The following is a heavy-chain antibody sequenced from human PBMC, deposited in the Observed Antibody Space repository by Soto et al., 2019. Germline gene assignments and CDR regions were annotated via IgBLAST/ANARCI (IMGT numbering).Heavy chain of an antibody. CDR2: ISGSGGST. J-gene: IGHJ6*03. V-gene: IGHV3-23*01. CDR3: AKSAADDFWSGYYFTYYYYYMDV. D-gene: IGHD3-3*01. CDR1: GFTFSSYA. Sequence: GGSLRLSCAASGFTFSSYAMSWVRQAPGKGLEWVSAISGSGGSTYYADSVKGRFTISRDNSKNTLYLQMNSLRAEDTAVYYCAKSAADDFWSGYYFTYYYYYMDVWGKGTTVTVSS.